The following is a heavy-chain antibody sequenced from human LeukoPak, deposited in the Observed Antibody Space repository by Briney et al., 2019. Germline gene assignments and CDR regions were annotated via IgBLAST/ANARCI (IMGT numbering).Heavy chain of an antibody. CDR2: ILEDGTAH. CDR3: TRDLFSCPINSCFVY. Sequence: GGSLRLSCAASGFTFSISLMSWVRQAPGKGLEWVANILEDGTAHYYVGSVRGRFTSSRDNTKNSLYLQMNSLRGEDTAVYYCTRDLFSCPINSCFVYWGQGTLVTVSS. J-gene: IGHJ4*02. CDR1: GFTFSISL. D-gene: IGHD4-11*01. V-gene: IGHV3-7*01.